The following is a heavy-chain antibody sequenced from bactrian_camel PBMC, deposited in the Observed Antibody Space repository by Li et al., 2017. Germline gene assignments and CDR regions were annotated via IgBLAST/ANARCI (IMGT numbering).Heavy chain of an antibody. CDR3: AKHLPATGGVGPYFGY. V-gene: IGHV3S40*01. CDR2: ISNGGSIT. D-gene: IGHD5*01. CDR1: GFTFGSYV. Sequence: DVQLVESGGGLVQPGGSLRLSCAASGFTFGSYVMSWVRQAPGKGLEWVSTISNGGSITYYVDSVKGRFTISRDNAKNTMYLQLNSLKTEDMATYYCAKHLPATGGVGPYFGYWGPGTQVTVS. J-gene: IGHJ6*01.